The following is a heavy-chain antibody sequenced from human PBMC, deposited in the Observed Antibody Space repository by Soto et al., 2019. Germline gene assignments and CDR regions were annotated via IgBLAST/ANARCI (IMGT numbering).Heavy chain of an antibody. J-gene: IGHJ6*02. D-gene: IGHD6-13*01. CDR2: ISAYNGNT. CDR3: ARDRGIAAASVHTPDYYYYYGMDV. Sequence: GASVKVSCKASGYTFTSYGISWVRQAPGQGLEWMGWISAYNGNTNYAQKLQGRVTMTTDTSTSTAYMELRSLRSDDTAVYYYARDRGIAAASVHTPDYYYYYGMDVWGQGTTVTVSS. CDR1: GYTFTSYG. V-gene: IGHV1-18*01.